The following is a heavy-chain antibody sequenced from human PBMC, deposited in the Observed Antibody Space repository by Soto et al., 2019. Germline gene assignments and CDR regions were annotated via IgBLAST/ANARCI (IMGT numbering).Heavy chain of an antibody. D-gene: IGHD3-16*01. Sequence: TGGSLRLSCAASGFTFSSYGMHWVRQAPGKGLEWVALIWYDGSNKNYADSVKGRFTISRDNSRNTLYLQMNSLSAEDTAVYYCARIKSTIWAEGEDYWGQGTLVTVSS. J-gene: IGHJ4*02. V-gene: IGHV3-33*01. CDR3: ARIKSTIWAEGEDY. CDR2: IWYDGSNK. CDR1: GFTFSSYG.